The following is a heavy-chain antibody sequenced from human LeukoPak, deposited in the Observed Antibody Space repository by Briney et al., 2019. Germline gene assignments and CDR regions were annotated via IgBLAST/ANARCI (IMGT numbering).Heavy chain of an antibody. V-gene: IGHV4-30-4*01. J-gene: IGHJ6*02. D-gene: IGHD3-16*01. Sequence: SETLSLTCTVSGVSISSGDYYWSWIRQPPGKGLEWIGYIYYSGSTYYNPSLKSRVTISVDTSKNQFSLKLSSVTAADTAVYCCARVMTDYYYYGMDVWGQGTTVTVSS. CDR3: ARVMTDYYYYGMDV. CDR2: IYYSGST. CDR1: GVSISSGDYY.